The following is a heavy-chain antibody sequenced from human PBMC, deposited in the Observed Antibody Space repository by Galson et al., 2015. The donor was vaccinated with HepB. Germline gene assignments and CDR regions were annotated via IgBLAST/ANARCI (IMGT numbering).Heavy chain of an antibody. CDR2: IWYDGSNK. Sequence: SLRLSCAASGFTFSSYGMHWVRQAPGKGLEWVAVIWYDGSNKYYADSVKGRFTISRDNSKNTLYLQMNSLRAEDTAVYYCARGRWVAADFRSYNWFNPWGQGTLVTVSS. D-gene: IGHD6-13*01. J-gene: IGHJ5*02. CDR3: ARGRWVAADFRSYNWFNP. CDR1: GFTFSSYG. V-gene: IGHV3-33*01.